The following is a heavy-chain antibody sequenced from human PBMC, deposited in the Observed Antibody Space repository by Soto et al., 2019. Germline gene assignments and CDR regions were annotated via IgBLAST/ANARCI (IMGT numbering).Heavy chain of an antibody. D-gene: IGHD6-13*01. CDR3: AIVARGYRSSWSYYYYYHLGV. CDR1: GYTFTSYG. J-gene: IGHJ6*03. CDR2: ISAYNGNT. V-gene: IGHV1-18*01. Sequence: QVQLVQSGAEVKKPGASVKVSCKSSGYTFTSYGISWVRQAPGQGLEWMGWISAYNGNTNYAQQLQGRVSMTTDTPTSTAYMELRSLRSDDTAVYYCAIVARGYRSSWSYYYYYHLGVWGTGNTVTVSS.